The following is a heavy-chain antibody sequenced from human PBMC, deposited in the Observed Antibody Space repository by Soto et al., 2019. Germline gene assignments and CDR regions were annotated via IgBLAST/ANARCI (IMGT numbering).Heavy chain of an antibody. V-gene: IGHV3-7*01. CDR1: GFTFSSYW. CDR3: AREDVVIRFLEWLFPYYYYGMDV. D-gene: IGHD3-3*01. Sequence: VQLVESGGGLVQPGGSLRLSCAASGFTFSSYWMSWVRQAPGKGLEWVANIKQDGSEKYYVDSVKGRFTISRDNAKNSLYLQMNSLRAEDTAVYYCAREDVVIRFLEWLFPYYYYGMDVWGQGTTVTVSS. CDR2: IKQDGSEK. J-gene: IGHJ6*02.